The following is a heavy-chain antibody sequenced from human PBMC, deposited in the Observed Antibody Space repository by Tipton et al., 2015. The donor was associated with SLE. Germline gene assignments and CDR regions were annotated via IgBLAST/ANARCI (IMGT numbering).Heavy chain of an antibody. Sequence: LRLSCAVYGGSFNGHYWRWIRQPPGKGLEYIGYIHYSGSTNYNPSLKSRVTMSLDTSKNQFSLRLNSVTAADTAVYYCARLVVVAGTYDAFDFWGQGTIVTVPS. J-gene: IGHJ3*01. CDR1: GGSFNGHY. D-gene: IGHD2-15*01. CDR3: ARLVVVAGTYDAFDF. V-gene: IGHV4-59*11. CDR2: IHYSGST.